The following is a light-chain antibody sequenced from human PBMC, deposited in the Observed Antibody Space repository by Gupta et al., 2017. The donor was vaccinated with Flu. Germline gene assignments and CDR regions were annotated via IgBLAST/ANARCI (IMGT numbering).Light chain of an antibody. Sequence: VLPPSPGTLSVSPGETATLSCRASQSVSSGYLAWHQQKPGQAPRLLMYDVSRRATGIPGRFSGSGSGTDFTLTISSLQPEDFAVYFCQQYGDSPSTFGPGTKVEFK. CDR1: QSVSSGY. V-gene: IGKV3-20*01. J-gene: IGKJ2*01. CDR2: DVS. CDR3: QQYGDSPST.